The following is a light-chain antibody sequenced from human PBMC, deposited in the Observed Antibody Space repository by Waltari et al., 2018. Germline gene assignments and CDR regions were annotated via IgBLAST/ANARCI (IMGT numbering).Light chain of an antibody. CDR2: SMN. CDR1: SPTIGSNT. V-gene: IGLV1-44*01. CDR3: AAWDDSLNGYV. Sequence: SVLTQPPSASGTPGPSVTISCPGSSPTIGSNTVTWDQQRPGTAPKLLLESMNQRPAGVPYRFSGSKSGTSASLSISGLQSEDEADYYCAAWDDSLNGYVFGTGTKVTVL. J-gene: IGLJ1*01.